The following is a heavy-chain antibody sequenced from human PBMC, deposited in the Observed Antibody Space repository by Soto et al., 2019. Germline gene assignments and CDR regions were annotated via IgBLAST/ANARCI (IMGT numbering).Heavy chain of an antibody. CDR1: GGSISKFY. CDR2: VYATGTT. CDR3: VRDGSKSLRDWFDP. J-gene: IGHJ5*02. Sequence: SETLSLTCNVSGGSISKFYWAWVRKTAGNGLEWMGRVYATGTTDYNPSLRSRVAMSVDISKKTFSLRLRSVTGADSGVYYCVRDGSKSLRDWFDPWGQGILVTVSS. V-gene: IGHV4-4*07.